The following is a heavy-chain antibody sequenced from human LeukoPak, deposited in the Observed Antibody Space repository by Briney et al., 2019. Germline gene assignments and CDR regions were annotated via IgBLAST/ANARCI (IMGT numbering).Heavy chain of an antibody. CDR1: GGSISSYY. CDR3: ARYFRDWADYYMDV. D-gene: IGHD3-9*01. V-gene: IGHV4-59*01. Sequence: PSETLSLTCTVSGGSISSYYWSWIRQPPGKGLEWIGYIYYSGSTNYNPSLKSRVTISVDTSKNQFSLKLSSVTAADTAVYYCARYFRDWADYYMDVWGKGTTVTVSS. J-gene: IGHJ6*03. CDR2: IYYSGST.